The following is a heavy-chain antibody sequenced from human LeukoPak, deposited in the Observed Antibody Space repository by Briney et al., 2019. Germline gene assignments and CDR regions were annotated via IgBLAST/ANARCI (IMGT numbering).Heavy chain of an antibody. D-gene: IGHD6-6*01. CDR3: ARGPDRLPRPLDY. CDR1: GHTLAELS. Sequence: ASVKVSCKISGHTLAELSMHWVRQATGQGLEWMGWMNPNSGNTGYAQKFQGRVTITRNTSISTAYMELSSLRSEDTAVYYCARGPDRLPRPLDYWGQGTLVTVSS. J-gene: IGHJ4*02. CDR2: MNPNSGNT. V-gene: IGHV1-8*03.